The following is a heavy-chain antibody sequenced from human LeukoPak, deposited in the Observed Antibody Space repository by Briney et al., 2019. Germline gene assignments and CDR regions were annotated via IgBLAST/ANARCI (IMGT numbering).Heavy chain of an antibody. D-gene: IGHD6-19*01. CDR1: GFTFSSYG. Sequence: PGGSLRLSCAASGFTFSSYGMHWVRQAPGKGLEWVAVISYDGSNKYYVDSVKGRFTISRDNSKNTLYLQMNSMRAEDTAVYYCAKDLLSVGDSSGPPDYWGQGTLVTVSS. V-gene: IGHV3-30*18. CDR3: AKDLLSVGDSSGPPDY. J-gene: IGHJ4*02. CDR2: ISYDGSNK.